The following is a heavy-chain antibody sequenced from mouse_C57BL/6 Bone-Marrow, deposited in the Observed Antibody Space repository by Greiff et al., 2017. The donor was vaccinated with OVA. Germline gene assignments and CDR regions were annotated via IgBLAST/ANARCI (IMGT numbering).Heavy chain of an antibody. J-gene: IGHJ2*01. CDR2: IDPEDGDT. Sequence: VQLQQSGAELVRPGASVKLSCTASGFNIKDYYMHWVKQRPEQGLEWIGRIDPEDGDTEYAPKFQGKATMTADTSSNTAYLQLSSLTSEDTAVYYCTLFITTVVDYFDYWGQGTTLTVSS. CDR3: TLFITTVVDYFDY. V-gene: IGHV14-1*01. CDR1: GFNIKDYY. D-gene: IGHD1-1*01.